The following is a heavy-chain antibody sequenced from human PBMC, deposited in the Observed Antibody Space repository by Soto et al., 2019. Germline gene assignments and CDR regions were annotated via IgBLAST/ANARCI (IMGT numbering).Heavy chain of an antibody. CDR2: IFPGGST. Sequence: PGGSLRLSCSASGLTVSSNFMNWVRQAPGKGLEWLSVIFPGGSTYYADSMKDRFTISRDISKNTVFLQMNSLRGEDTAVYYCATRALIHWGQGTLVTVSS. D-gene: IGHD3-9*01. J-gene: IGHJ4*02. CDR3: ATRALIH. V-gene: IGHV3-53*01. CDR1: GLTVSSNF.